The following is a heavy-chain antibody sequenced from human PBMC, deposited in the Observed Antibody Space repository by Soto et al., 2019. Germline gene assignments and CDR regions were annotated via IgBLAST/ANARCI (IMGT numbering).Heavy chain of an antibody. D-gene: IGHD3-10*01. CDR1: GFTFSSYA. CDR3: ASLWFGELLYGMDV. CDR2: ISGSGGST. V-gene: IGHV3-23*01. J-gene: IGHJ6*02. Sequence: GSLRLSCAASGFTFSSYAMSWVRQAPGKGLEWVSAISGSGGSTYYADSVKGRFTISRDNSKNTLYLQMNSLRAEDTAVYYCASLWFGELLYGMDVWGQGTTVTVSS.